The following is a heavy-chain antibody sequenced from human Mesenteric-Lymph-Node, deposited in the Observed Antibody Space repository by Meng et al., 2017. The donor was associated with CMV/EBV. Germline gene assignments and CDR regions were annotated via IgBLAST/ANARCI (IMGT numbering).Heavy chain of an antibody. CDR2: MKPSNDYT. D-gene: IGHD3-10*01. CDR1: GYTFTSYG. CDR3: ARDHTAMVRGELFYYGMDV. J-gene: IGHJ6*02. Sequence: ASVKVSCKASGYTFTSYGISWVRQAPGQRPEWMGIMKPSNDYTSHAQKFQGRLTMSRDTSTSTVYMELRSLRSEDTAVYYCARDHTAMVRGELFYYGMDVWGQGTTVTVSS. V-gene: IGHV1-46*01.